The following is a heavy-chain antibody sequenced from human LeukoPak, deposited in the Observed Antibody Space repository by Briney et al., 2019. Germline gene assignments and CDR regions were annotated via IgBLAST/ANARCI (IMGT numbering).Heavy chain of an antibody. Sequence: PGGSLRLSCSASGFSFSDFYMSWFRLSPEKGLEWIAYITSSGTTTEYADSVKGRFTISRVNAKNSLYLQMNSLRPEDTAIYYCGRDPDYGDPYWGQGTLATVSS. CDR3: GRDPDYGDPY. J-gene: IGHJ4*02. CDR1: GFSFSDFY. V-gene: IGHV3-11*01. CDR2: ITSSGTTT. D-gene: IGHD4/OR15-4a*01.